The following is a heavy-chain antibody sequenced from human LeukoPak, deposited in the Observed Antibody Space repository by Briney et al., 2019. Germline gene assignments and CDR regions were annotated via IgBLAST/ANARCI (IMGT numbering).Heavy chain of an antibody. CDR2: TYYRSKWYD. D-gene: IGHD6-19*01. CDR1: GDSVSSKNDA. V-gene: IGHV6-1*01. J-gene: IGHJ5*01. CDR3: ARGLGTSGWYTFDF. Sequence: SQTLSLTCAISGDSVSSKNDAWNWIRQSPSRGLEWLGRTYYRSKWYDEYADSVKGRVTISPDTSKNQFSLHVYSVTPEDTAVYYCARGLGTSGWYTFDFWGQGTLVTVSS.